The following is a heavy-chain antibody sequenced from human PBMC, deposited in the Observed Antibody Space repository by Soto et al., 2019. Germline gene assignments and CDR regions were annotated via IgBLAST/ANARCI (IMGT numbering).Heavy chain of an antibody. CDR1: GFTFSSYG. CDR2: IWYDGSNK. D-gene: IGHD6-19*01. J-gene: IGHJ4*02. CDR3: ARDSLDSSGCDY. Sequence: QVQLVESGGGVVQPGRSLRLSCAASGFTFSSYGMHWVRQAPGKGLEWVAVIWYDGSNKYYADSVKGRFTISRDNSKNTLYLQMNSLRAEDTAVYYCARDSLDSSGCDYWGQGTLVTVSS. V-gene: IGHV3-33*01.